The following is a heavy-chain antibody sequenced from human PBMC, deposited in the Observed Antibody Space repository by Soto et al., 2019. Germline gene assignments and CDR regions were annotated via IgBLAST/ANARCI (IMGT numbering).Heavy chain of an antibody. CDR3: ARAFGGSYDY. V-gene: IGHV3-53*01. CDR2: IYSSGPT. Sequence: LSCAASGFTVSSYYMNWVRLVPEKGLEWVSVIYSSGPTFYADSVRGRFTISRDNSKNTLYLQMNSLRVEDTAVYYCARAFGGSYDYWGQGTLVTVSS. J-gene: IGHJ4*02. D-gene: IGHD1-26*01. CDR1: GFTVSSYY.